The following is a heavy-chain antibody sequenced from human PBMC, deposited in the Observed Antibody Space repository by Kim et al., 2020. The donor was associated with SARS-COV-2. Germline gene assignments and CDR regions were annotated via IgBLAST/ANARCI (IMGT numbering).Heavy chain of an antibody. D-gene: IGHD6-13*01. Sequence: SETLSLTCTVSGDSISSGSYYWSWLRQPAGKGLEWVGRIYTSGITNYNPSLKSRVTISLDTSKNQVSLKMSSVTAADTAVYYCARAGSGWFRGYYPYGWTSGAEGPRSPSP. CDR3: ARAGSGWFRGYYPYGWTS. CDR2: IYTSGIT. V-gene: IGHV4-61*02. CDR1: GDSISSGSYY. J-gene: IGHJ6*02.